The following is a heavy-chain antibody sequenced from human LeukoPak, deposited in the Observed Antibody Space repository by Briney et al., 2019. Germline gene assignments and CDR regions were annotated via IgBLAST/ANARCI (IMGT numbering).Heavy chain of an antibody. V-gene: IGHV3-74*01. D-gene: IGHD6-6*01. CDR3: ARAYEGYSSSSADY. CDR2: INTDATSA. Sequence: PGGSLRLSCEVSGFTFSSYWMHWVRQVPGKGLVWVSRINTDATSANYADSVKGRFTVSRDNAKNTMYLQMNSLRVDDTAVYYCARAYEGYSSSSADYWGQGTLVTVSS. J-gene: IGHJ4*02. CDR1: GFTFSSYW.